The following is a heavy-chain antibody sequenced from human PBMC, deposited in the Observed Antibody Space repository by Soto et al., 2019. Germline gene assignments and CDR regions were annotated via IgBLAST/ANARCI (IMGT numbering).Heavy chain of an antibody. Sequence: LRLSCAASGFNFATYSMSWVRQAPGKGLEWVAGISDGVDRAYYGDSVKGRFTISRDTSKNMLYLHMNSLRAEDTAIYYCARYTAVADPYYFDYWGQGTLVTVSS. CDR3: ARYTAVADPYYFDY. D-gene: IGHD6-19*01. CDR2: ISDGVDRA. CDR1: GFNFATYS. V-gene: IGHV3-23*01. J-gene: IGHJ4*02.